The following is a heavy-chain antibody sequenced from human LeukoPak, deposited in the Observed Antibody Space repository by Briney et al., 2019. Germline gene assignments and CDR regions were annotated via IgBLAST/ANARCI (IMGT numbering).Heavy chain of an antibody. CDR2: ISYDGSNK. D-gene: IGHD5-18*01. CDR1: GFTFSSYA. J-gene: IGHJ4*02. V-gene: IGHV3-30*04. Sequence: GRSLRLSCAASGFTFSSYAMHWVRQAPGKGLEWVAVISYDGSNKYYADSVKGRFTISRDNSKNTLYLQMNSLRAEDTAVYYCASARIQPAKTYYFDYWGQGTLVTVSS. CDR3: ASARIQPAKTYYFDY.